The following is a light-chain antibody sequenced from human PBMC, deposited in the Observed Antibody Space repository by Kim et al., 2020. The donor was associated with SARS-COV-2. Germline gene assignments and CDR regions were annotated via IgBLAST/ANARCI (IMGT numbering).Light chain of an antibody. CDR1: KLGDKY. V-gene: IGLV3-1*01. CDR2: QDS. Sequence: SYELTQPPSVSVSPGQTASITCSGDKLGDKYACWYQQKPGQSPVLVLYQDSKRPSGIPERFSGSNSGNTATLTISGTQAMDEADYYCQAWDSSTGVLGGG. J-gene: IGLJ3*02. CDR3: QAWDSSTGV.